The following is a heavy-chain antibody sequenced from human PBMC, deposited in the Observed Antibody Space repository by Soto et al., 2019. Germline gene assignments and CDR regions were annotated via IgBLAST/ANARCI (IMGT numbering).Heavy chain of an antibody. J-gene: IGHJ5*02. D-gene: IGHD3-9*01. V-gene: IGHV5-51*01. CDR1: GYTFSTYW. CDR2: IYPGDSNT. Sequence: GESLKISCKGSGYTFSTYWIGWVRQVPGKGLEWMGIIYPGDSNTRYSPSFQGRVTILADKSISTAYLQWSSLKASDTAMYYCITGYYTWFDPWGHGTLVTVSS. CDR3: ITGYYTWFDP.